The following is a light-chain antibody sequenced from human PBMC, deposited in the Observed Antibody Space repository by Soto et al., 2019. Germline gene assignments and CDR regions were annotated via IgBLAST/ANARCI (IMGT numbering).Light chain of an antibody. J-gene: IGLJ2*01. Sequence: QAVVAQPPSASAPPGQRVAIPCSGSSSNIGRNPVHWYQHLPGAAPKLLIYGNDQRPSGVPDRFSGSKSDTSASLAITGLQSEDEADYFCASWDDRLNGQVFGGGTKVTVL. V-gene: IGLV1-44*01. CDR3: ASWDDRLNGQV. CDR1: SSNIGRNP. CDR2: GND.